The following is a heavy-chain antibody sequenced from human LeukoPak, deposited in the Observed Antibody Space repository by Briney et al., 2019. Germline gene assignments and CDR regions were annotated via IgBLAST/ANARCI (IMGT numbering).Heavy chain of an antibody. CDR2: ISAYNGNT. J-gene: IGHJ4*02. Sequence: VSVKVSCKASGYTFTSYGISWVRQAPGQGLEWLGWISAYNGNTNYAQKLQGKVTMTTDTSMSTAYMELRSLRSDDTAVYYCARALNSGYDSVPIDYWGQGTLVTVSS. CDR3: ARALNSGYDSVPIDY. D-gene: IGHD5-12*01. V-gene: IGHV1-18*01. CDR1: GYTFTSYG.